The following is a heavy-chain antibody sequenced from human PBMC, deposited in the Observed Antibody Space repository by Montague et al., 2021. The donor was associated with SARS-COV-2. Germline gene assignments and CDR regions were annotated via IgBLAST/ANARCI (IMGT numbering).Heavy chain of an antibody. Sequence: SETLSLTCTVSGGSISSYYWSWIRQPPGKGLEWIGYIYYSGSTNYNPSXXSRVTISVDTSKNQFSLKLSSVTAADTAVFYCARDLGYNWNYYYYYYGMDVWGQGTTVTVSS. CDR3: ARDLGYNWNYYYYYYGMDV. J-gene: IGHJ6*02. V-gene: IGHV4-59*01. CDR1: GGSISSYY. D-gene: IGHD1-7*01. CDR2: IYYSGST.